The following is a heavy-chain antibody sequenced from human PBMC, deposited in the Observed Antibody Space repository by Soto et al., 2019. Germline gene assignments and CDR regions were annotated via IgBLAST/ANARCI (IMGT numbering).Heavy chain of an antibody. J-gene: IGHJ4*02. Sequence: QVQFVQSGAEVKKPGASVEVSCKTSGYTFTDYTLHWRRQDPGQRIEWMGWINPANGATMYSQKFLGRVSITGDTSATTISMDLSSLTSEGPAVYYSGRGPSSGCFDAWGQGTLVTVSS. V-gene: IGHV1-3*01. CDR3: GRGPSSGCFDA. D-gene: IGHD3-9*01. CDR2: INPANGAT. CDR1: GYTFTDYT.